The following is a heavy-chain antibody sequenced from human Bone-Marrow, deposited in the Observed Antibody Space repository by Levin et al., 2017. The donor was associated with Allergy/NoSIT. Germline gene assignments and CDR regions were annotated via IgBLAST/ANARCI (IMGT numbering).Heavy chain of an antibody. CDR2: IKTMSEGGTT. Sequence: GGSLRLSCVASGFSFRDDRMNWARQAPGKGLEWVGRIKTMSEGGTTDYAAPVKGRFTVSRDDSRNLLFLQMNSLKTEDTAVYYCATLKGIPSADYWGRGTRVTVSS. J-gene: IGHJ4*02. CDR3: ATLKGIPSADY. D-gene: IGHD1-26*01. V-gene: IGHV3-15*01. CDR1: GFSFRDDR.